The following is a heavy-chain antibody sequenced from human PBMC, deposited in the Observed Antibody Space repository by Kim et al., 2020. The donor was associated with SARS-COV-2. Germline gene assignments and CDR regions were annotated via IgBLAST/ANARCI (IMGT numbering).Heavy chain of an antibody. CDR2: SNSDGRTT. J-gene: IGHJ6*02. D-gene: IGHD1-26*01. V-gene: IGHV3-74*01. Sequence: GGSLRLSCAASGFTFSRYWMHWVRQAPGKGLVWVSRSNSDGRTTSYADSVKGRFTISRDNAKNTLYLQMNSLRAEDTAVYYCAREISGSYGMDVWGQGTTVTVSS. CDR1: GFTFSRYW. CDR3: AREISGSYGMDV.